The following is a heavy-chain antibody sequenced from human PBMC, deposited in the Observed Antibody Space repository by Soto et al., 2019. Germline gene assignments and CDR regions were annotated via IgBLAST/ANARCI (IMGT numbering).Heavy chain of an antibody. CDR2: IYHSGST. CDR1: GASISRGGYS. D-gene: IGHD2-2*01. CDR3: ARVPDR. J-gene: IGHJ5*02. Sequence: TLSVTCAVSGASISRGGYSWIWIRQPPGKGLEWIGYIYHSGSTYYNPSLKSRVTISVDRSKNQFSLKLSSVTAADTAVYYCARVPDRRGQGTVVTVS. V-gene: IGHV4-30-2*01.